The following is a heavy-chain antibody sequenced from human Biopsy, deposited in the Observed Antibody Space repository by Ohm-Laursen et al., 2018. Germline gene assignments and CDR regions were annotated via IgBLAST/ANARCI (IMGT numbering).Heavy chain of an antibody. CDR3: ARGSNDFGGLYFPR. V-gene: IGHV4-59*11. CDR1: GGSFTGHY. CDR2: ITYTGYT. D-gene: IGHD4-23*01. Sequence: PWTLSLTCTVSGGSFTGHYWSWIRQPPGKGLEWIGHITYTGYTSYNASLKSRVTISVDTSRNHFSLRLSSLTAADTAVYYCARGSNDFGGLYFPRWGQGTLLTVSS. J-gene: IGHJ4*02.